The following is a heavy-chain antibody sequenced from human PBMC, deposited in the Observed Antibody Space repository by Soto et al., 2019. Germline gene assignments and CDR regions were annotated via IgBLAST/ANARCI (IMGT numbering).Heavy chain of an antibody. Sequence: QVQLVQSGAEVKKPGSSVKVSCKASGGTFSSYAISWVRQAPGQGLEWMGGIIPIFGTANYAQKFQGRVTITADESTSTANMERSSLRSEDRAVYYCARENWERLPLGYFDYWGQGTLVTVSS. CDR3: ARENWERLPLGYFDY. CDR2: IIPIFGTA. CDR1: GGTFSSYA. V-gene: IGHV1-69*01. D-gene: IGHD1-26*01. J-gene: IGHJ4*02.